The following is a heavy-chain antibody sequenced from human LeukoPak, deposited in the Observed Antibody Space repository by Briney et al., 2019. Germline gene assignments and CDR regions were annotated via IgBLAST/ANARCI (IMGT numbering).Heavy chain of an antibody. V-gene: IGHV3-30*18. D-gene: IGHD1-26*01. Sequence: GGSLRLSCAASGFTFSSYGMHWVRQAPGKGLEWVAVISYDGSNKYYADSVKGRFTISRDNSKNTLYLQMNSLRAEDTAVYYCAKDPDSGSYPLCLDYWGPGTLVTVSS. CDR1: GFTFSSYG. CDR2: ISYDGSNK. J-gene: IGHJ4*02. CDR3: AKDPDSGSYPLCLDY.